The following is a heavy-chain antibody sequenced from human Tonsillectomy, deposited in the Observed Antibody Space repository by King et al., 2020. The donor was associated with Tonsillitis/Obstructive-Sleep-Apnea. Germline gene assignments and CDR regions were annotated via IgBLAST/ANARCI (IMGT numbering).Heavy chain of an antibody. Sequence: VQLVESGGGVVQPGRSLRLSCAASGFTFSSYAMHWVRQAPGKGLEWVAVISYDGSNKYYADSVKGRFTISRDNSKNTLYLQMTRLRAEDRAVYYCARDRGSRDAFDIWGQGTMVTVSS. D-gene: IGHD1-26*01. CDR3: ARDRGSRDAFDI. V-gene: IGHV3-30*04. J-gene: IGHJ3*02. CDR1: GFTFSSYA. CDR2: ISYDGSNK.